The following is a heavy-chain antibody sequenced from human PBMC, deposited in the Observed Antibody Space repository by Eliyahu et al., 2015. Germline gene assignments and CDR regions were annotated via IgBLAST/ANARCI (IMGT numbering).Heavy chain of an antibody. CDR2: ISWAGSDI. Sequence: QVQLVESGGGVVQPGRSLRLSXVASGFAXXXFGMHWVRRGPGKGLEWVAXISWAGSDINYAESVKGRFSISRDNSKNTEYLEMNSLRTEDTAVYFCARSSRGAVAGMWPTDWGQGTLVTVSS. D-gene: IGHD6-19*01. CDR3: ARSSRGAVAGMWPTD. J-gene: IGHJ4*02. V-gene: IGHV3-30*03. CDR1: GFAXXXFG.